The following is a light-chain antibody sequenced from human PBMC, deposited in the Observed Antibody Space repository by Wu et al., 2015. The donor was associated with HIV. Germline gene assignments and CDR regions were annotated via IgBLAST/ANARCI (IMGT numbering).Light chain of an antibody. Sequence: DIQMTQSPSPLSASVGDRVTITCRASQSISSYLNWYQQKPGKAPKLLIYAASSLQSGVPSRFSGSGSGTDFTLTISSLQPEDFATYYCQQSYGTPRTFGQGTKVEIK. CDR3: QQSYGTPRT. J-gene: IGKJ1*01. V-gene: IGKV1-39*01. CDR1: QSISSY. CDR2: AAS.